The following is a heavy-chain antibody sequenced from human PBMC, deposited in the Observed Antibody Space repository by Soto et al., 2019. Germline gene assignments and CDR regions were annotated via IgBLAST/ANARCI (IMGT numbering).Heavy chain of an antibody. Sequence: ASVKVSCKASGYVFIGYGISWVRQAPGQGLEWMGWISRHNGNTNYAQKFQGRVTMTTDASTSTAYMELRSLRSDDTAVYYCARDLDGSGSYYTDYWGQGTLVTAS. J-gene: IGHJ4*02. CDR2: ISRHNGNT. CDR1: GYVFIGYG. D-gene: IGHD3-10*01. CDR3: ARDLDGSGSYYTDY. V-gene: IGHV1-18*01.